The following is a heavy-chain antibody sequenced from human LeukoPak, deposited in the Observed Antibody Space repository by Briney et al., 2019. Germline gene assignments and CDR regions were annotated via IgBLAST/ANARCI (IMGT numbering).Heavy chain of an antibody. CDR1: GFTFSSYG. Sequence: SGGSLRLSCAASGFTFSSYGMHWVRQAPGKGLEWVAFIRYDGSNKYYTDSVKGRFTVSRDNSKNTLYLQMNSLRAEDTAVYYCAKECCSGGTCYGYFQNWGQGTLVTVSS. V-gene: IGHV3-30*02. J-gene: IGHJ1*01. D-gene: IGHD2-15*01. CDR3: AKECCSGGTCYGYFQN. CDR2: IRYDGSNK.